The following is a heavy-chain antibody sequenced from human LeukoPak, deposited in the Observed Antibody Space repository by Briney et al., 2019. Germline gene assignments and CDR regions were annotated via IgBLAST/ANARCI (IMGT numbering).Heavy chain of an antibody. CDR3: ARERMAVAATKSSYYYYGMDV. V-gene: IGHV4-59*01. CDR1: GGSISSYY. D-gene: IGHD6-19*01. CDR2: IYYSGST. Sequence: NPSETLSLTCTVSGGSISSYYWSWIRQPPGKGLEWIGYIYYSGSTNYNPSLKSRVTISVDTSKNQFSLKLSSVTAADTAVYYCARERMAVAATKSSYYYYGMDVWGQGTTVTVSS. J-gene: IGHJ6*02.